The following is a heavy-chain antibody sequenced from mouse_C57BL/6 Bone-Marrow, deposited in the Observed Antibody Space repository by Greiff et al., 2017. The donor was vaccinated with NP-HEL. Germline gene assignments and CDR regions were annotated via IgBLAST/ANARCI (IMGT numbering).Heavy chain of an antibody. Sequence: VQVVESGAELAQPGASVKLSCKASGYTFTSYWMHWVKQRPGQGLEWIGYINPSSGYTKYNQKFKDKATLTADKSSSTAYMQLSSLTYEDSAVYYCARCHYSNYEFAYWGQGTLVTVSA. J-gene: IGHJ3*01. D-gene: IGHD2-5*01. CDR1: GYTFTSYW. CDR2: INPSSGYT. V-gene: IGHV1-7*01. CDR3: ARCHYSNYEFAY.